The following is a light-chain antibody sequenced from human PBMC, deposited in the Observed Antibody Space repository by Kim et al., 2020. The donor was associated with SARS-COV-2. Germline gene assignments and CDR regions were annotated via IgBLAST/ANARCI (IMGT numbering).Light chain of an antibody. CDR2: GNN. J-gene: IGLJ2*01. V-gene: IGLV1-51*02. CDR3: GTWDSSLNGLV. Sequence: GQKDAISCSGSMSNFVQNFISWCQQFPGTAPKPLMYGNNKRHSGIPDRFSGSKSGTSATLGITGLQTGDEADYYCGTWDSSLNGLVFGGGTQLTVL. CDR1: MSNFVQNF.